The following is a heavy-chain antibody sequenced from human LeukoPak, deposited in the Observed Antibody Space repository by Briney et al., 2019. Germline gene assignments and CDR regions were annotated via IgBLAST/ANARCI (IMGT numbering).Heavy chain of an antibody. V-gene: IGHV3-30*18. CDR2: ISYDGSNK. D-gene: IGHD6-19*01. J-gene: IGHJ3*02. CDR3: AKPSTPSSSGWYDAFDI. Sequence: PGRSLRLSCAASGFTFSSYGMHWVRQAPGKGLEWVAVISYDGSNKYYADSVKGRFTISRDNSKNTLYLQMNSLRAEDTAVYYCAKPSTPSSSGWYDAFDIWGQGTMVTVSS. CDR1: GFTFSSYG.